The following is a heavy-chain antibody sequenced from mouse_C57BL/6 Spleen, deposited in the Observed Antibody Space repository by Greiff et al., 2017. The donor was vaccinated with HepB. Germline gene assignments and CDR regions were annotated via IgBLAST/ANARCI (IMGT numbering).Heavy chain of an antibody. D-gene: IGHD1-3*01. V-gene: IGHV5-17*01. CDR2: ISSGSSTI. CDR1: GFTFSDYG. CDR3: ARESAGKSYAMDY. Sequence: EVMLVESGGGLVKPGGSLKLSCAASGFTFSDYGMHWVRQAPEKGLEWVAYISSGSSTIYYADTVKGRFTISRDNAKNTLFLQMTSLRSEDTAMYYCARESAGKSYAMDYWGQGTSVTVSS. J-gene: IGHJ4*01.